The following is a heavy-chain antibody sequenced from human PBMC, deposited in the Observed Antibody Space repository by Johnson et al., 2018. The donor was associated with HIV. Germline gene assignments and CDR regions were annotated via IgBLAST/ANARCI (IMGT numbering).Heavy chain of an antibody. Sequence: QVQLVESGGGVVQPGGSLRLSCAASGFTFSSYGMHWVRQAPGKGLEWVAFIRYEGSNNNYADSVKGRFTIPRDNAKNTLSLQMNSLGVEDTAVYYCAKDRARGWLQFHDAFDIWGQGTMVTVSS. CDR3: AKDRARGWLQFHDAFDI. CDR2: IRYEGSNN. V-gene: IGHV3-30*02. D-gene: IGHD5-24*01. CDR1: GFTFSSYG. J-gene: IGHJ3*02.